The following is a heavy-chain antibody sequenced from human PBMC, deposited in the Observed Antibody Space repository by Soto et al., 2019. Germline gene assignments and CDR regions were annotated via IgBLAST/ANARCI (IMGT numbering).Heavy chain of an antibody. J-gene: IGHJ3*01. CDR2: INPDTGAA. Sequence: QLQLVQSGAEVKKLGASVKVSCRSSGYTFTDYYIHWVRQAPGQGLEWMGWINPDTGAATFAHKFYDLVTMTRDTSITTAYMELSGLTSDDTAVYYCARERVGHYSSDWHHVPFDVWGQGTLVTVSS. V-gene: IGHV1-2*02. CDR1: GYTFTDYY. CDR3: ARERVGHYSSDWHHVPFDV. D-gene: IGHD6-19*01.